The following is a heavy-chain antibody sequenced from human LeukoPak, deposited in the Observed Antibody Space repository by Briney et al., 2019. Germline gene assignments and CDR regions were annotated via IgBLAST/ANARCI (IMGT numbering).Heavy chain of an antibody. D-gene: IGHD5-12*01. Sequence: GASVTVSFKASGYTFTSYDINWVRQATGQGLEWMGWMNPNSGNTGYAQKFQGRVTITRNTSISTAYMELSSLRSEDTAVYYCARAGGYSGYDLGWGQGTLVTVSS. V-gene: IGHV1-8*03. CDR3: ARAGGYSGYDLG. CDR2: MNPNSGNT. CDR1: GYTFTSYD. J-gene: IGHJ4*02.